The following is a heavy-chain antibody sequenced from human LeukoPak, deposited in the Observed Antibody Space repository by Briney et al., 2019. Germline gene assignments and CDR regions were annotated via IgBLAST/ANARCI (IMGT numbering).Heavy chain of an antibody. J-gene: IGHJ6*03. CDR3: ARSPDPYCSSTSCYRGSRFYMDV. V-gene: IGHV1-69*05. CDR2: IIPIFATA. D-gene: IGHD2-2*02. CDR1: GGTFSSYA. Sequence: SVKVSCKASGGTFSSYAISWVRQAPGQGLEWMGGIIPIFATANYAQKFQGRVTITTDESTSTAYMELSSLRSEDTAMYYCARSPDPYCSSTSCYRGSRFYMDVWGKGTTVTVSS.